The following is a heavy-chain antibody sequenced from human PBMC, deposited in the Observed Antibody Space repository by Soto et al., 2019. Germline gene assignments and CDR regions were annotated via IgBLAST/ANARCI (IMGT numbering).Heavy chain of an antibody. CDR3: ARGGYYDFWSGYYTNYYHYGMDV. D-gene: IGHD3-3*01. Sequence: SETLSLTCAVYGGSSSGYYWSWIRQPPGKGLEWIGEINHSGSTNYNPSLKSRVTISVDTSKNQFSLKLSSVTAADTAVYYCARGGYYDFWSGYYTNYYHYGMDVWGQGTTVTVSS. J-gene: IGHJ6*02. CDR1: GGSSSGYY. CDR2: INHSGST. V-gene: IGHV4-34*01.